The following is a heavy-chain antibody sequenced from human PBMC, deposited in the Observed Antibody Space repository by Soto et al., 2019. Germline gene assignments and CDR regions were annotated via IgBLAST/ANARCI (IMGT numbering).Heavy chain of an antibody. CDR3: TRIPRYSFPTSDPLDN. V-gene: IGHV1-69*08. CDR2: ILPILGSL. J-gene: IGHJ4*02. Sequence: QVRLVQSGAEVKKPGSSVTVSCKASGGTFNTYTFSWVRQAPGQGLEWMGSILPILGSLNYAQRFQGRLSITADYSTTTAYMELTSLTPQDLAMYYCTRIPRYSFPTSDPLDNWGQGTLVTVSS. D-gene: IGHD4-4*01. CDR1: GGTFNTYT.